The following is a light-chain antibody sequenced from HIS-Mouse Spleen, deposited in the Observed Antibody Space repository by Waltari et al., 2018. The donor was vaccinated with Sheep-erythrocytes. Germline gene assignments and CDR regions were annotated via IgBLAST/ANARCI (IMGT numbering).Light chain of an antibody. V-gene: IGLV1-44*01. CDR3: AAWDDSLNGWV. J-gene: IGLJ3*02. CDR1: SSNIGRTT. Sequence: QSVLTQPPSASGTPGQRVTIPCSGRSSNIGRTTVNWYQQLPGTAPKLLIYSNNQRPSGVPDRFSGSKSGTSASLAISGLQSEDEADYYCAAWDDSLNGWVFGGGTKLTVL. CDR2: SNN.